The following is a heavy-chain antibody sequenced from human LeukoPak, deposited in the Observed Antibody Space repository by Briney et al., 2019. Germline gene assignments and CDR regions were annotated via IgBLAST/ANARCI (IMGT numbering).Heavy chain of an antibody. Sequence: GGSLRLSCAASGFTFSGFAMSWVRRTPGKGLEWVSGISGSGDNTLYAASVKGRFTISRDNSKNTLYLEMNSLRAEDTAIYYCAKMKGHPLQKSFMDVWGQGTTVTVSS. V-gene: IGHV3-23*01. J-gene: IGHJ6*01. CDR1: GFTFSGFA. CDR3: AKMKGHPLQKSFMDV. CDR2: ISGSGDNT.